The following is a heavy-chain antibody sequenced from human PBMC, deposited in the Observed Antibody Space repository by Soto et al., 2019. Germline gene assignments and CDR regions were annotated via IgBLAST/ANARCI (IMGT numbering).Heavy chain of an antibody. CDR3: ARDGTEYYGEYYDY. J-gene: IGHJ4*02. CDR2: IGTRGNTK. Sequence: GGSLRLCCATSVFTFSDYYMSWIRQAPGKGLEWVSYIGTRGNTKYYADSVRGRFTISRDNAKNSLYLQMNSLRADDTAVYYCARDGTEYYGEYYDYWGQGIPVTVSS. D-gene: IGHD4-17*01. CDR1: VFTFSDYY. V-gene: IGHV3-11*01.